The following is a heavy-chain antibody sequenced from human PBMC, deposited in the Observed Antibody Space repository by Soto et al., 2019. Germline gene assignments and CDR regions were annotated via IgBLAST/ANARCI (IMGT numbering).Heavy chain of an antibody. Sequence: ASVKVSCKASGYTFTNYGISWVRQSPRQGLEWMGWINTYNGNTNHAQKLQGRVTMTRDSSKNTVYLQMDSLKVEDTAVYYCARDVDRTSHLNWFDPWGQGVMVTVSS. D-gene: IGHD5-12*01. J-gene: IGHJ5*02. CDR2: INTYNGNT. V-gene: IGHV1-18*01. CDR3: ARDVDRTSHLNWFDP. CDR1: GYTFTNYG.